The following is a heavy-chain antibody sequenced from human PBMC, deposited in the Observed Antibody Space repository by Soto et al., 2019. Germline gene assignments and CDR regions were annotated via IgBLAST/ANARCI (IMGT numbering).Heavy chain of an antibody. Sequence: GRSLRLSCAASGFTFSSYSMNWVRQAPGKGLEWVSYISSSSSTIYYADSVKGRFTISRDNAKNSLYLQMNSLRDEDTAVYYCARDFSSSWYRITYYYGMDVWGQGTTVTVSS. D-gene: IGHD6-13*01. CDR1: GFTFSSYS. J-gene: IGHJ6*02. CDR2: ISSSSSTI. CDR3: ARDFSSSWYRITYYYGMDV. V-gene: IGHV3-48*02.